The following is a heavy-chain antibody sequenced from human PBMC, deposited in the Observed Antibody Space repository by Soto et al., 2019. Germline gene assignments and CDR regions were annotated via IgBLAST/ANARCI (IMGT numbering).Heavy chain of an antibody. J-gene: IGHJ4*02. CDR3: ALDISSGYYWTFVKKPYLFDY. CDR1: GFSLSTSGVG. Sequence: QITLKESGPTLVKPTQTLTLTCTFSGFSLSTSGVGVGWIRQPPGKALEWLALIYWDDDKRYSPSLKSRLTITKATSTNQVVLTMTIMDPVETATYYCALDISSGYYWTFVKKPYLFDYWGQGTLVTVSS. CDR2: IYWDDDK. V-gene: IGHV2-5*02. D-gene: IGHD3-22*01.